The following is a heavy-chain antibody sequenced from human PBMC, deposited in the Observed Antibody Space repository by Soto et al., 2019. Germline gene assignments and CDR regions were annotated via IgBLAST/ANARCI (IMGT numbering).Heavy chain of an antibody. CDR1: GFTLSIYG. J-gene: IGHJ4*02. V-gene: IGHV3-30*18. CDR3: AKDSVRYTTSDYYFDY. Sequence: PGGSLRLSCAASGFTLSIYGMHWVRQAPGRGLEWVAVISYDGSNKYYADSVKGRFTISRDNSKNTLYLQMNSLRAEDTAVYYCAKDSVRYTTSDYYFDYWGQGTLVTVSS. CDR2: ISYDGSNK. D-gene: IGHD1-20*01.